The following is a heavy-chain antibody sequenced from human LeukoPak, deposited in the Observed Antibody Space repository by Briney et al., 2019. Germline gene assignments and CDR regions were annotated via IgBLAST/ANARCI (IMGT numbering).Heavy chain of an antibody. Sequence: PGGSLRLSCAASGFTFSSYAMSWVRQAPGKGLEWGSAISGSGGSTYYADSVKGRFTISRDNSKNTLYLQMNSLRAEDTAVYYCPKRDRAAAGYFDYWGQGPLVTVSS. J-gene: IGHJ4*02. CDR3: PKRDRAAAGYFDY. D-gene: IGHD6-13*01. CDR2: ISGSGGST. V-gene: IGHV3-23*01. CDR1: GFTFSSYA.